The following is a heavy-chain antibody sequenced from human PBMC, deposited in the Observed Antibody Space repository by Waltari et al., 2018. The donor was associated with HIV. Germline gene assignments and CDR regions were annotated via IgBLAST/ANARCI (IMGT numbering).Heavy chain of an antibody. Sequence: QVQLQESGPGLVKPSETLSLTCTVSGGSLSSYYWSWHRQPAGKGLEWIGRIYTSGSTNYNPSLKSRVTMSVDTSKNQFSLKLSSVTAADTAVYYCARDRTGPSIAAAAAFDYWGQGTLVTVSS. J-gene: IGHJ4*02. CDR3: ARDRTGPSIAAAAAFDY. D-gene: IGHD6-13*01. CDR2: IYTSGST. V-gene: IGHV4-4*07. CDR1: GGSLSSYY.